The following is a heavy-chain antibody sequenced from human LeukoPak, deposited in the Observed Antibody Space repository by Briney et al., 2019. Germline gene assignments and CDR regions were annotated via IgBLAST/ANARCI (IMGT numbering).Heavy chain of an antibody. V-gene: IGHV3-30-3*01. CDR2: ISYDGSNK. D-gene: IGHD3-16*01. Sequence: GGSLRLSCAASGFTFSSYAMHWVRQAPGKGLEWVAVISYDGSNKYYADSVKGRFTISRDNSKNTLYLQMNSLRAEDTAVYYCARIPGGYYYGMGDWGQGTTVTVSS. CDR1: GFTFSSYA. CDR3: ARIPGGYYYGMGD. J-gene: IGHJ6*02.